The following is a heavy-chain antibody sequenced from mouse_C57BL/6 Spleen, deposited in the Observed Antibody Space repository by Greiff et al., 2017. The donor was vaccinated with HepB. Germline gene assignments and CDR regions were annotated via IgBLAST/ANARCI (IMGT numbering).Heavy chain of an antibody. CDR3: ARVHDYGSSGYCDV. CDR2: IYPRSGNT. D-gene: IGHD1-1*01. V-gene: IGHV1-81*01. Sequence: QVQLQQSGAELARPGASVKLSCKASGYTFTSYGISWVKQRTGQGLEWIGEIYPRSGNTYYNEKFKGKATLTADKSSSTAYMELRSLTSEDSAVYFGARVHDYGSSGYCDVWGTGTTVTVSS. J-gene: IGHJ1*03. CDR1: GYTFTSYG.